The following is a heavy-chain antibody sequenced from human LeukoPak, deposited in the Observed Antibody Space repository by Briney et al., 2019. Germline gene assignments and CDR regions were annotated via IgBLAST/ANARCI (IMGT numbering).Heavy chain of an antibody. CDR1: GFTFSSYA. V-gene: IGHV3-23*01. J-gene: IGHJ6*02. D-gene: IGHD3-10*01. Sequence: PGGSLRLSCAASGFTFSSYAMSWVRQAPGKGLEWVSAISGSGGSTYYADSVKGRFTISRDNSKNTLYLQMNSLRAEDTAVYYCAKSGGGSGSYYLYYGMGVWGQGTTVTVSS. CDR2: ISGSGGST. CDR3: AKSGGGSGSYYLYYGMGV.